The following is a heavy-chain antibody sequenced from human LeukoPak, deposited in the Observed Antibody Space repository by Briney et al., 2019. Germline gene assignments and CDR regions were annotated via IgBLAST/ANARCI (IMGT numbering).Heavy chain of an antibody. CDR1: GGSISSSSYY. CDR3: ARAGRGSYYLSIFDY. Sequence: SETLSLTCTVSGGSISSSSYYWSWIRQPPGKGLEWIGSIYYSGSTYYNPSLKSRVTISVDTSKNQFSLKLSSVTAADTAVYYCARAGRGSYYLSIFDYWGQGTLVTVSS. D-gene: IGHD1-26*01. J-gene: IGHJ4*02. V-gene: IGHV4-39*07. CDR2: IYYSGST.